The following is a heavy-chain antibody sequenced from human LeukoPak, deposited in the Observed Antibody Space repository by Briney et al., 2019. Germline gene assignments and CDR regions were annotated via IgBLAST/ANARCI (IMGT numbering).Heavy chain of an antibody. CDR3: DCSSATCYAAGDY. CDR1: GFTFSSYV. J-gene: IGHJ4*02. V-gene: IGHV3-30*04. CDR2: ISYDGSNE. D-gene: IGHD2-2*01. Sequence: GGSLRLSCAASGFTFSSYVMHWVRQAPGKGLEWVAIISYDGSNEYYADSVKGRFTISRDNSKNTLYLQMNSLRAEDTAIYYCDCSSATCYAAGDYWDQGTLVTVSS.